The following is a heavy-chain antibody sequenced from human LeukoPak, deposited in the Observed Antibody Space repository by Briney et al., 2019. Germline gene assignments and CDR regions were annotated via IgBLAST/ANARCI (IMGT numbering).Heavy chain of an antibody. J-gene: IGHJ4*02. CDR1: GYSISDYY. CDR3: ARGRERSIAWVTYFFDY. V-gene: IGHV4-59*01. CDR2: ISYTGST. D-gene: IGHD6-19*01. Sequence: SETLCLTCTASGYSISDYYLSWIRQPPGKGLEWIAYISYTGSTHYNPSLKSRVTMSVDTSKNQFSMKLSSVTAADTALYYCARGRERSIAWVTYFFDYWGQGTLVTVSS.